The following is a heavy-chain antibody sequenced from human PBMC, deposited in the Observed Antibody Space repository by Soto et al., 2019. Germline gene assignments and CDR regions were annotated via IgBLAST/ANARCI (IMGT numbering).Heavy chain of an antibody. CDR1: GGSFSGYY. Sequence: SETLSLTCAVYGGSFSGYYWSWIRQPPGKGLEWIGEINHSGSTNYNPSLKSRVTISVDTSKNQFSLKLSSVTAADTAVYYCARGLGYWGQGTLVTVS. J-gene: IGHJ4*02. D-gene: IGHD3-16*01. V-gene: IGHV4-34*01. CDR2: INHSGST. CDR3: ARGLGY.